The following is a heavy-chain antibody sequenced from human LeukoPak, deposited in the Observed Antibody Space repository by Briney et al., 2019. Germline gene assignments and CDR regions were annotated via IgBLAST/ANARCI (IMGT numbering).Heavy chain of an antibody. CDR1: GFSFSGHW. J-gene: IGHJ4*02. CDR3: ARGPNSNWSGLDF. Sequence: GGSLRLSCTASGFSFSGHWMHWARHLPGKGLVWVSRISPTGSTTSYADSVKGRFTVSRDNAKNTLYLQVNNLRAEDTAVYYCARGPNSNWSGLDFWGQGTLLAVSS. CDR2: ISPTGSTT. V-gene: IGHV3-74*01. D-gene: IGHD6-6*01.